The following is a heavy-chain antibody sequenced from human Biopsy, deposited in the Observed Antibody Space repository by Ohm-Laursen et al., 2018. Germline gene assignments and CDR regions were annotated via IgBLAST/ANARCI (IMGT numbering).Heavy chain of an antibody. D-gene: IGHD3-22*01. CDR2: INTSGGST. J-gene: IGHJ4*02. Sequence: SLRLSCAASGFTFSSHAMSWVRQAPGKGLEWVSVINTSGGSTHYAVSVKGRFTISRDDPKNTLYLQMNSLRAEDTAVYYCAREGDDSSGYTPHYFDYWGQGTLVTVSS. CDR3: AREGDDSSGYTPHYFDY. CDR1: GFTFSSHA. V-gene: IGHV3-23*01.